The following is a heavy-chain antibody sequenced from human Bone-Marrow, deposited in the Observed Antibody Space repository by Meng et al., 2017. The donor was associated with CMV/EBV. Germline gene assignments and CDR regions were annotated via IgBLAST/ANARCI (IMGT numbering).Heavy chain of an antibody. CDR2: ISSNGGST. D-gene: IGHD2-2*02. V-gene: IGHV3-64*02. J-gene: IGHJ4*02. CDR1: GFTFSSYA. CDR3: ARDHGYCSSTSCYTLAGIDY. Sequence: GGSLRPSCAASGFTFSSYAMHWVRQAPGKGLEYVSAISSNGGSTYYADSVKGRFTISRDNSKNTLYLQMGSLRAEDMAVYYCARDHGYCSSTSCYTLAGIDYWGQGTLVTVSS.